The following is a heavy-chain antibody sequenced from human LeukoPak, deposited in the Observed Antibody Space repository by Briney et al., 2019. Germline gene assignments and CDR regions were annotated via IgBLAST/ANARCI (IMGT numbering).Heavy chain of an antibody. J-gene: IGHJ3*02. V-gene: IGHV3-74*01. CDR2: INSDGNST. Sequence: QTGRTLRLSCAASGFTFSGYWMHWVRQAPGKGLVWVSRINSDGNSTSYADDVNDRFTISRDSAKNTLYLQMNSLRADDTAVYYCVRDGFSYGFMLAFDIWGLETRVTVS. D-gene: IGHD5-18*01. CDR3: VRDGFSYGFMLAFDI. CDR1: GFTFSGYW.